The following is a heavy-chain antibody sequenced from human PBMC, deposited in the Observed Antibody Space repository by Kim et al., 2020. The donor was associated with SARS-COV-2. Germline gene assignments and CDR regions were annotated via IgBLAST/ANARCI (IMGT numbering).Heavy chain of an antibody. CDR3: ARGRRRRGTTWGNWFDP. Sequence: LKSRVTISVDPSKHQFSLKLSSVTAADTAVYYCARGRRRRGTTWGNWFDPWGQGTLVTVSS. J-gene: IGHJ5*02. V-gene: IGHV4-34*01. D-gene: IGHD1-7*01.